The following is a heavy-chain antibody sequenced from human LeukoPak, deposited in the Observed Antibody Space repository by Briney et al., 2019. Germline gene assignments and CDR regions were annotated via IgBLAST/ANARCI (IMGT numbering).Heavy chain of an antibody. V-gene: IGHV4-4*07. Sequence: PSETLSLTCTVSGGSISSYYWSWIRQPAGKGLEWIGRIYTSGSTNYNPSLKSRVTMSVDTSKNQFSLKLSSVTAADTAVYYCARAHCSGGSCYSYFDYWGQGTLVTVSS. D-gene: IGHD2-15*01. CDR1: GGSISSYY. J-gene: IGHJ4*02. CDR3: ARAHCSGGSCYSYFDY. CDR2: IYTSGST.